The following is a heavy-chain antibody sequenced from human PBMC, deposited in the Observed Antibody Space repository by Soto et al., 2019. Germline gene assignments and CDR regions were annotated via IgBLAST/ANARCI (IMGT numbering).Heavy chain of an antibody. CDR1: GFTFSSYA. J-gene: IGHJ4*02. D-gene: IGHD5-12*01. CDR3: AKDPERGGYDSY. CDR2: ISGSGGST. Sequence: EVQLMESVGGLVQPGGSLRLSCAASGFTFSSYAMSWVGQAPGKGLEWVSAISGSGGSTYYADSVKGRFTISRDNSKNTLYLQMNSLRAEDTAVYYCAKDPERGGYDSYWGQGTLVTVSS. V-gene: IGHV3-23*01.